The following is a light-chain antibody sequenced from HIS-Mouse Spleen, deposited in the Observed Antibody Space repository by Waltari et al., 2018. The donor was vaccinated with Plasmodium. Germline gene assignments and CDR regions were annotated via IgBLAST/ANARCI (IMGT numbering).Light chain of an antibody. Sequence: SYELTQPSSVPLSLAQTARIPCSGDALPKKYAYWYQQMSGQAPVLVNSEASKRPSGMPERFSGASSGTMATLTISGAQVEDEADYYCYSTDSSGNHRVFGGGTKLTVL. CDR1: ALPKKY. CDR2: EAS. J-gene: IGLJ3*02. CDR3: YSTDSSGNHRV. V-gene: IGLV3-10*01.